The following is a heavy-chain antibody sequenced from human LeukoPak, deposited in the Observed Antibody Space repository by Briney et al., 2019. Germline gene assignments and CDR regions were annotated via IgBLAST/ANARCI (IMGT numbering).Heavy chain of an antibody. D-gene: IGHD5-12*01. CDR1: AFNFTAYW. CDR3: AVSNGGYGP. V-gene: IGHV3-74*01. J-gene: IGHJ5*02. Sequence: PGGSLRLSCGSTAFNFTAYWMHWVRQDPRQGLLWVARINSDGTTTNYADSVKGRFTISRENAKNTLFLQMNSLRAEDTAVYFCAVSNGGYGPWGQGALVTVSS. CDR2: INSDGTTT.